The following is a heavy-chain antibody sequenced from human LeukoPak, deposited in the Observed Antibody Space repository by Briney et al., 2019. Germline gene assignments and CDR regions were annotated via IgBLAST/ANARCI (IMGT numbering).Heavy chain of an antibody. CDR3: ARHSDVIGAI. CDR1: GYTFTHQC. V-gene: IGHV5-51*01. J-gene: IGHJ4*02. D-gene: IGHD3-10*01. CDR2: IYPRDSDT. Sequence: GQPLHFSCQASGYTFTHQCISWVRQKTASGLEWMGIIYPRDSDTRYSPSFQGHVTISADTSINSAYLECSRLEASDTAIYYCARHSDVIGAIWGQGTLVTVSS.